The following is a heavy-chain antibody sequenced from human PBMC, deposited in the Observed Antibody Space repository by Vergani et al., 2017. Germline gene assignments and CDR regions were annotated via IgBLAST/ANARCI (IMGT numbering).Heavy chain of an antibody. CDR2: IYWNDDQ. V-gene: IGHV2-5*04. Sequence: QITLKESGPTLVKPTQTLTLTCTFSGFSLNTRGVSVAWIRQPPGKDLDWLALIYWNDDQHYSPALNNSVTITKDTSKNQVVLTMTNMDYVDTCTYYFVYRKTECGTTGCFYPFYYYYYMDVWGKGTTVTVSS. CDR1: GFSLNTRGVS. CDR3: VYRKTECGTTGCFYPFYYYYYMDV. J-gene: IGHJ6*03. D-gene: IGHD1-7*01.